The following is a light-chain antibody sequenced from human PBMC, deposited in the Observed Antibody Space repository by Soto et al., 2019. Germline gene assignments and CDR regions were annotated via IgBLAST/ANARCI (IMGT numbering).Light chain of an antibody. CDR3: QQDNNWPRT. V-gene: IGKV3D-15*01. CDR1: QSVSNN. Sequence: IVMTQSHATLSVSPGERATLSCRASQSVSNNLAWYQQKLGQAPSLLIYGASTRATGIPARFSGSGSGTEFTLTISSLQSEDFAVYHCQQDNNWPRTFGQG. CDR2: GAS. J-gene: IGKJ1*01.